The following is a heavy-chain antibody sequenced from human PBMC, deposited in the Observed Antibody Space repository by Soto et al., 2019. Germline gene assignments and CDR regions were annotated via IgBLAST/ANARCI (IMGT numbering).Heavy chain of an antibody. CDR1: GYTFTSYG. Sequence: ASVKVSCKASGYTFTSYGIHWVRQAPGQRLEWMGWVNAANGDTKYSPKFQGRVTITRDTSASTAYMELSSLRSEDTAVYYCVRRHVSATGIDWFDPWGQGTLVTVSS. V-gene: IGHV1-3*01. CDR2: VNAANGDT. D-gene: IGHD6-13*01. CDR3: VRRHVSATGIDWFDP. J-gene: IGHJ5*02.